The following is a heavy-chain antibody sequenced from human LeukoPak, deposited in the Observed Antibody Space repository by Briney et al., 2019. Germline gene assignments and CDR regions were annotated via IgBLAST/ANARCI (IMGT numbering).Heavy chain of an antibody. CDR3: VRGLTGVVGAADV. J-gene: IGHJ6*04. Sequence: SSETLSLTCTVSSGSISPYYWSWIRQPPGRDLEWIGYVSYSGSTNYNPSLKSRVTISLETSKNQFSLKLSSVTAADTAVYYCVRGLTGVVGAADVWGKGTTVTVSS. CDR2: VSYSGST. D-gene: IGHD2-15*01. V-gene: IGHV4-59*01. CDR1: SGSISPYY.